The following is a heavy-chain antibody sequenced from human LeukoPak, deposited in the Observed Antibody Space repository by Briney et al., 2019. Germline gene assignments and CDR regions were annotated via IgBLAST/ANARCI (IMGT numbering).Heavy chain of an antibody. J-gene: IGHJ6*02. CDR3: ARYFGDPQGMDV. Sequence: GRSLRLSCAASGFTFSSYAMHWVRQAPGKGLEWVSHISGSSSIIYYADSVKGRFTISRDNAKSSLYLQMNSLRDEDTAVYYCARYFGDPQGMDVWGQGTTVTVSS. D-gene: IGHD3-16*01. CDR1: GFTFSSYA. CDR2: ISGSSSII. V-gene: IGHV3-48*02.